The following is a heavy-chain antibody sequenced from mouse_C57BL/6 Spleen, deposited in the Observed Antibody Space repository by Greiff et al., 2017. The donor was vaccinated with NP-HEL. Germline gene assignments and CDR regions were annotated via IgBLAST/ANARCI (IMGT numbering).Heavy chain of an antibody. CDR2: IWRGGST. V-gene: IGHV2-5*01. D-gene: IGHD4-1*01. Sequence: VQLQQSGPGLVQPSQSLSITCTVSGFSLTSYSVHWVRQSPGKGLEWLGVIWRGGSTDYNAAFMSRLSITKDNSKSQVFFKMNSLQADDTAIYYCAKKGSNWDDAMDYWGQGTSVTVSS. J-gene: IGHJ4*01. CDR3: AKKGSNWDDAMDY. CDR1: GFSLTSYS.